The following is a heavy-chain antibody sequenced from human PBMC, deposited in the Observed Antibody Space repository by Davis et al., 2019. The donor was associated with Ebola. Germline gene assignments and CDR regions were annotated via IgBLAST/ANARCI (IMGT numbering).Heavy chain of an antibody. CDR2: ISYDGSNK. Sequence: SLKISCAASGFTFSSYGMHWVRQAPGKGLEWVAVISYDGSNKYYADSVKGRFTISRDNSKNTLYLQMNSLRAEDTAVYYCARDSDDYSFDYWGQGTLVTVSS. CDR1: GFTFSSYG. D-gene: IGHD4-11*01. CDR3: ARDSDDYSFDY. J-gene: IGHJ4*02. V-gene: IGHV3-30*03.